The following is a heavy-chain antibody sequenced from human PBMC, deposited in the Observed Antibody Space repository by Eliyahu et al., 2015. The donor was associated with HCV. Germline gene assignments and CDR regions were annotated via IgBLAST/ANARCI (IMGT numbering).Heavy chain of an antibody. CDR3: AREYYYGSGTEGFDY. D-gene: IGHD3-10*01. CDR2: ISYDGSDR. CDR1: XFTFXSYA. Sequence: QVQLVESGGGVVQPGRSLRLSCAASXFTFXSYAMHWVRQAPGKGLEWVAVISYDGSDRYYAXSVKGRFTISRDNSKNTLYLQMNSLRAEDTAVHYCAREYYYGSGTEGFDYWGQGTLVTVSS. V-gene: IGHV3-30*04. J-gene: IGHJ4*02.